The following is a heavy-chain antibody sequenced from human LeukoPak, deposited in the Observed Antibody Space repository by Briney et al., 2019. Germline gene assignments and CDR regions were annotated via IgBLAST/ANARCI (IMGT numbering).Heavy chain of an antibody. CDR3: ARDGGRSIAARGLFGNFDY. Sequence: SQTLSLTCTVSGGSISSGGHYWSWIRQPPGKGLEWIGYIYHSGSTYYNPSLKSRVTISVDRSKNQFSLKLSSVTAADTAVYYGARDGGRSIAARGLFGNFDYGGKGPRVTVPP. CDR1: GGSISSGGHY. V-gene: IGHV4-30-2*01. J-gene: IGHJ4*02. D-gene: IGHD6-6*01. CDR2: IYHSGST.